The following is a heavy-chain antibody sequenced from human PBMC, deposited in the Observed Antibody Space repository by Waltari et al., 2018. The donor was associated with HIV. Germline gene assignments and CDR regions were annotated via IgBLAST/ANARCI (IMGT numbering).Heavy chain of an antibody. J-gene: IGHJ4*02. Sequence: QVHLVESGGTVVQPGKSLRLSCVTDGSTLTDSAMSWFRQTPGAGLQWVAILWPDGNTRFYAPFVRGRFSISRDNTKKTVFLQMRALRADDTGVYFCARQGNTGTYFGGHRWGRGT. CDR2: LWPDGNTR. CDR3: ARQGNTGTYFGGHR. CDR1: GSTLTDSA. D-gene: IGHD3-10*01. V-gene: IGHV3-33*01.